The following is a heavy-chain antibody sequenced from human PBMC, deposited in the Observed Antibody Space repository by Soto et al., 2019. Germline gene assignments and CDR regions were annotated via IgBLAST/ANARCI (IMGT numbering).Heavy chain of an antibody. V-gene: IGHV3-33*01. J-gene: IGHJ6*02. CDR3: ARAQNYAVYYGMDF. Sequence: HPGGSLRLSCAASGFTFSSYGMHWVRQAPGKGLEWVAVIWYDGSNKYYADSVKGRFTISRDNSKNTLYLQMNSLRAEDTAVYYCARAQNYAVYYGMDFWGQGTTVTVSS. D-gene: IGHD1-7*01. CDR2: IWYDGSNK. CDR1: GFTFSSYG.